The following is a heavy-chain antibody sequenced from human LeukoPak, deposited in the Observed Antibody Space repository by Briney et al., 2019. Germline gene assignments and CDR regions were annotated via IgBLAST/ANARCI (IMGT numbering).Heavy chain of an antibody. CDR2: ISSSSSYI. Sequence: GGSLRLSCAASGFTFSSYSMDWVRQAPGKGLEWVSSISSSSSYIYYADSVKGRFTISRDNAKNSLYLQMNSLRAEDTAVYYCAGGPGTAAWGYYYMDVWGKGTTVTVSS. J-gene: IGHJ6*03. CDR1: GFTFSSYS. V-gene: IGHV3-21*01. D-gene: IGHD6-13*01. CDR3: AGGPGTAAWGYYYMDV.